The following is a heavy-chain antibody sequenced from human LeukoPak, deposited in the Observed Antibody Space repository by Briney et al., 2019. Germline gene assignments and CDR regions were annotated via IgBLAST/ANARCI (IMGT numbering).Heavy chain of an antibody. V-gene: IGHV3-48*01. CDR1: GFTFSSYS. Sequence: GGSLRLSCAASGFTFSSYSMNWVRQAPGKGLEWVSYISSSSSTIYYADSVKGRFTISRDNAKNSLYLQMNSLRSDDTAVYYCASGYCSSTSCYEYYYYYGMDVWGQGTTVTVSS. D-gene: IGHD2-2*01. CDR3: ASGYCSSTSCYEYYYYYGMDV. CDR2: ISSSSSTI. J-gene: IGHJ6*02.